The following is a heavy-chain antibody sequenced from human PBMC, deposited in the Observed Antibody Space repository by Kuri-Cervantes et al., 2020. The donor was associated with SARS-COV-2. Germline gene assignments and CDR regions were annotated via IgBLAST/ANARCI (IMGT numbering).Heavy chain of an antibody. J-gene: IGHJ4*02. CDR2: VRGKANNYAT. CDR1: GFLFSDSA. Sequence: GESLKISCEVSGFLFSDSAIHWVRQASGKGLEWVGRVRGKANNYATAYAVSVKGRFTISRDNAKNSLYLQMNSLRAEDTAVYYCATLFTRYEGFDSWGQGTLVTVSS. D-gene: IGHD3-16*01. CDR3: ATLFTRYEGFDS. V-gene: IGHV3-73*01.